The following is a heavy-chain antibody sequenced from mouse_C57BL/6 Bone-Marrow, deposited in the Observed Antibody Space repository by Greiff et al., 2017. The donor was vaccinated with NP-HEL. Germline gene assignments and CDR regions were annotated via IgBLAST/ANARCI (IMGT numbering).Heavy chain of an antibody. CDR3: ASITTVVSRRYYFDY. D-gene: IGHD1-1*01. V-gene: IGHV1-4*01. Sequence: VQLQQPGAELARPGASVKMSCKASGYTFTSYTMHWVKQRPGQGLEWIGYINPSSGYTKYNQKFKDKATVTADKSSSTSYLQLSSLTSEDSAVYYCASITTVVSRRYYFDYWGQGTTLTVSS. CDR1: GYTFTSYT. CDR2: INPSSGYT. J-gene: IGHJ2*01.